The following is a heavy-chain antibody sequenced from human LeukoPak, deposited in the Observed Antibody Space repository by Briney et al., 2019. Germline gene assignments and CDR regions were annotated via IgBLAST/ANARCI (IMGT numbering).Heavy chain of an antibody. CDR3: ARRPSTRIITTWRDFDV. Sequence: SVKVSCKASGGTLRNCALSWVRQAPGQGLQWMGGIIPKSGSTIYAQRFQGRVTISTDESTTTVYMEVSSLRSDDTAFYYCARRPSTRIITTWRDFDVWGQGTLVTVSS. CDR1: GGTLRNCA. CDR2: IIPKSGST. V-gene: IGHV1-69*05. D-gene: IGHD3-16*01. J-gene: IGHJ4*02.